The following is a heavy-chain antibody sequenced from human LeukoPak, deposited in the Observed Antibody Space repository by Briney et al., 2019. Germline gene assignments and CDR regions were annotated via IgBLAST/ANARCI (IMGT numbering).Heavy chain of an antibody. CDR3: ARVHHVDTAMIQDY. V-gene: IGHV1-2*02. J-gene: IGHJ4*02. CDR2: INPNSGGT. Sequence: ASVKVSCKASGYTFTGYYMHWVRQAPGQGLEWMGWINPNSGGTNYAQKFQGRVTMTRDTSISTAYMELSRLRSDDTAVYYCARVHHVDTAMIQDYWGQGTLVTVSS. D-gene: IGHD5-18*01. CDR1: GYTFTGYY.